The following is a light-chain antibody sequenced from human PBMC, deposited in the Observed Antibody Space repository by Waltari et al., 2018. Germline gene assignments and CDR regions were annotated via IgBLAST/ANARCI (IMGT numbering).Light chain of an antibody. V-gene: IGLV1-44*01. CDR3: AAWDDSVNGPV. CDR2: SSN. Sequence: QSVLSQPPSMSGTPGQRIIISCSGSSSNIGVYSVYWYQQLPGAAPKPLIFSSNQRPSGVPDRFSSSKSGTSASLAISGLQSEDEADYYCAAWDDSVNGPVFGAGTKLTVL. CDR1: SSNIGVYS. J-gene: IGLJ3*02.